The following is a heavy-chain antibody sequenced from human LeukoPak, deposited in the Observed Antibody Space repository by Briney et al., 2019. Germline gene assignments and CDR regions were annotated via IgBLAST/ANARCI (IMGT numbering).Heavy chain of an antibody. CDR2: MYYTRGT. CDR1: GGSIGSASSY. CDR3: ASPGGNRWLQFYHFDY. V-gene: IGHV4-39*01. J-gene: IGHJ4*02. Sequence: SETLSLTCTVSGGSIGSASSYWAWIRQPPGKGLEWIGSMYYTRGTYYNPSLKSRVTISGDTSKNQFSLKLSSVTAADTAVYYCASPGGNRWLQFYHFDYWGQGTLVTVSS. D-gene: IGHD5-24*01.